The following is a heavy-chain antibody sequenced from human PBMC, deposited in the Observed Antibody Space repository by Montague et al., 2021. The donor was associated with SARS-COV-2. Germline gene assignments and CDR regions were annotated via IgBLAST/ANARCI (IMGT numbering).Heavy chain of an antibody. J-gene: IGHJ4*02. CDR2: IFYRGTT. D-gene: IGHD1-1*01. CDR3: ARGATRTFDY. CDR1: GDSMTYFY. V-gene: IGHV4-59*01. Sequence: SETLSLTCTVSGDSMTYFYWSWIRQTPEKGLEWIGYIFYRGTTKYNPSLESRVTITVDTSKDQFYLKLHSVTAADTAVYYCARGATRTFDYWGQGTRVTVSS.